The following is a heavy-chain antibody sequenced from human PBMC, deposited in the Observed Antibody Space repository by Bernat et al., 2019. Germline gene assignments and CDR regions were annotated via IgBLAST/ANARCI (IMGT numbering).Heavy chain of an antibody. CDR3: ARGRGWITQT. CDR2: INHSGST. Sequence: QVQLQQWGAGLLKPSETLSLTCAVYGGSFSGYYWSWIRQPPGKGLEWIGEINHSGSTNYNPSLKSRVTISVDTSKNQFSLKLSSVTAADTAVYYCARGRGWITQTWGQGTLVTVSS. D-gene: IGHD3-16*01. V-gene: IGHV4-34*01. CDR1: GGSFSGYY. J-gene: IGHJ5*02.